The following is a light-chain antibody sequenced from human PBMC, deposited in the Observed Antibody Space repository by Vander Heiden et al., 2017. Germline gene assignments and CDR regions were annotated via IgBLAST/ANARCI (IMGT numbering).Light chain of an antibody. Sequence: QTVVTQEPSFSVSPGGTVTLTCGLNSGSVSTTYSPSWYQQTPGQAPRTLIYSTNTRSSGVPDRFSGSILGNKAALTIAGAQADDESDYYCVLYMGSGISLFGGGTKLTVL. V-gene: IGLV8-61*01. CDR1: SGSVSTTYS. CDR2: STN. CDR3: VLYMGSGISL. J-gene: IGLJ2*01.